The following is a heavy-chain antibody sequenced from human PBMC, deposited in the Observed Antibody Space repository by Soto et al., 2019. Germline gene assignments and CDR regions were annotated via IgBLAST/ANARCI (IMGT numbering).Heavy chain of an antibody. CDR3: ASDVLGSSYFDDH. D-gene: IGHD6-13*01. CDR2: IWYDGSNK. CDR1: EFPFSSYG. V-gene: IGHV3-33*01. J-gene: IGHJ4*02. Sequence: QVLLVEAGGGVVQPGRSLRLSCAASEFPFSSYGMHWVRQAPGKGLEWVALIWYDGSNKYYADSVKGRFTISRDNSKNTLYLQMNSLRAEDTAVYYCASDVLGSSYFDDHWGQGTLVTVSS.